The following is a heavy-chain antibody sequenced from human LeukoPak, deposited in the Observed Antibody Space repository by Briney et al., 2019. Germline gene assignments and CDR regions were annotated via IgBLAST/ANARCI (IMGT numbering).Heavy chain of an antibody. CDR2: MYYNGSP. J-gene: IGHJ4*02. CDR3: AGQTIAARHRGYYFDY. CDR1: GDSINNYY. D-gene: IGHD6-6*01. Sequence: SETLSLTCTVPGDSINNYYGSWIRHPPGKGLEWMGYMYYNGSPDYNPSLKSRVTISVDRPKKQFSLKLTSVTAADTAVYYCAGQTIAARHRGYYFDYWGQGNLVTVSS. V-gene: IGHV4-59*03.